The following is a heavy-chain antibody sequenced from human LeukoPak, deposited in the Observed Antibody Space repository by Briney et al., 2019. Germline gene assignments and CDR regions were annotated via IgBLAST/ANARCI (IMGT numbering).Heavy chain of an antibody. CDR1: GYTFTGYY. CDR2: MNPNSGNT. Sequence: ASVKVSCKASGYTFTGYYIHWVRQATGQGLEWMGWMNPNSGNTGYAQKFQGRVTMTRNTSISTAYMELSSLRSEDTAVYYCARDMAAASPDDYWGQGTLVTVSS. CDR3: ARDMAAASPDDY. V-gene: IGHV1-8*02. J-gene: IGHJ4*02. D-gene: IGHD6-13*01.